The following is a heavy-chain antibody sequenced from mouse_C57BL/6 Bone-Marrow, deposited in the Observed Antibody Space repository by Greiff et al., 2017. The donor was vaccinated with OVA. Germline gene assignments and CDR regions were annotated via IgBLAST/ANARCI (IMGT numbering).Heavy chain of an antibody. CDR2: IDPANGNT. J-gene: IGHJ1*03. D-gene: IGHD1-1*01. CDR3: ARDYGSSYPWYFDV. CDR1: GFNIQNTY. V-gene: IGHV14-3*01. Sequence: VQLQQSVAELVRPGASVKLSCTASGFNIQNTYMHWVKQRPEQGLEWIGRIDPANGNTKYAPKFQGKATITADTSSNTAYLQLSSLTSEDTAIYYCARDYGSSYPWYFDVWGTGTTVTVSS.